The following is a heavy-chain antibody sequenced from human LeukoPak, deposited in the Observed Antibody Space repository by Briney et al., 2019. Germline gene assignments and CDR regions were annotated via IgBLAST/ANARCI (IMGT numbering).Heavy chain of an antibody. V-gene: IGHV1-2*06. Sequence: GASVKVSCKASGYTFTAYYIHWVRQAPGQGLEWMGRINPNSGGTDFAQKFQGRVTMTRDTSISKAYMELSRLRSDDTAIYYCARGGTEAGSGDYWGQGTLVTVSS. CDR2: INPNSGGT. CDR3: ARGGTEAGSGDY. CDR1: GYTFTAYY. D-gene: IGHD3-10*01. J-gene: IGHJ4*02.